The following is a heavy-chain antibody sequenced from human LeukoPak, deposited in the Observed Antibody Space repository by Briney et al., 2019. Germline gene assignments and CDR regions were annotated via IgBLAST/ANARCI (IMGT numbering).Heavy chain of an antibody. CDR2: ISSSGSTI. CDR1: GFTFSSYE. CDR3: ARVRYYYGSGGYYYYYYMDV. D-gene: IGHD3-10*01. Sequence: PGGPLRLSCAASGFTFSSYEMNWVRQAPGKGLEWVSYISSSGSTIYFADSVKGRFTISRDNAKNSLYLQMNSLRAEDTAVYYCARVRYYYGSGGYYYYYYMDVWGKGTTVTVSS. J-gene: IGHJ6*03. V-gene: IGHV3-48*03.